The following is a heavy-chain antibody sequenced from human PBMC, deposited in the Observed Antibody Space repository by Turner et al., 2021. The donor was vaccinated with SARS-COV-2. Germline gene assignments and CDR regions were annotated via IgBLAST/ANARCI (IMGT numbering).Heavy chain of an antibody. V-gene: IGHV1-24*01. CDR1: GYTLTELS. CDR3: ATGVAVTGTPSEYYYYYGMDV. D-gene: IGHD6-19*01. Sequence: QVQLVQSGAEVTKPGASVTVSCKVSGYTLTELSMHWVRQAPGKGLEWMGGFDPEDGETIYAQKFQGRVTMTEDTSTDTAYMELSSLRSEDTAVYYCATGVAVTGTPSEYYYYYGMDVWGQGTTVTVSS. CDR2: FDPEDGET. J-gene: IGHJ6*02.